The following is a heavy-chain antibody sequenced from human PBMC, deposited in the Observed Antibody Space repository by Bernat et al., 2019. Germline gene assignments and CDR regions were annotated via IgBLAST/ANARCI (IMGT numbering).Heavy chain of an antibody. CDR2: INHSGRT. D-gene: IGHD4-17*01. J-gene: IGHJ4*02. Sequence: QVQLQQWGAGLLKPSETLSLTCAVYGESFSGYYWSWIRQPPGKGLEWIGEINHSGRTNYNPSLKSRITISIDTSKSQFSLKVSSVTAADTALYFCARGRRDHGRFGKPFDYWGQGPLVTVSS. V-gene: IGHV4-34*01. CDR3: ARGRRDHGRFGKPFDY. CDR1: GESFSGYY.